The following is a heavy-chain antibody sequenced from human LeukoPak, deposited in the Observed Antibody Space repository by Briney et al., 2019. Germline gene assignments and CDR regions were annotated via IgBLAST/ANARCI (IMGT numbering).Heavy chain of an antibody. Sequence: SETLSLTCTVSGGSISSYYWSWIRQPPGKGLEWLGYIYYSGSTNYNPSLKSRVTISVDTSKNQFSLKLSSVTAADTAVYYCARTRKYYYDSSGYLDAFDIWGQGTMVTVSS. V-gene: IGHV4-59*01. CDR2: IYYSGST. CDR1: GGSISSYY. D-gene: IGHD3-22*01. J-gene: IGHJ3*02. CDR3: ARTRKYYYDSSGYLDAFDI.